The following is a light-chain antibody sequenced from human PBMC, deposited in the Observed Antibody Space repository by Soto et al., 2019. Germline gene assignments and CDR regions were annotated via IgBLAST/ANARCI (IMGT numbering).Light chain of an antibody. Sequence: EIVMTQSPATLSVSAGGRATLSLRASQTVSSNLAWYQQKPGQPPRLLIYGTSSRATGTPARFSGSGSGTDFTLTISSLEPEDFAVYYCQQRSNWPPITFGQGTRLEIK. CDR3: QQRSNWPPIT. CDR2: GTS. CDR1: QTVSSN. V-gene: IGKV3-15*01. J-gene: IGKJ5*01.